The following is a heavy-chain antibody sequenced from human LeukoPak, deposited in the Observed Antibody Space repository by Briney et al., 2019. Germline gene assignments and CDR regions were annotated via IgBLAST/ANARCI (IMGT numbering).Heavy chain of an antibody. Sequence: GGSLRLSCAASGFTFSSYGMHWVRQAPGKGLEWVAVISYDGSNKYYADSVKGRFTISRDNSKNTLYLQMNSLRAEDTAVYYCAREGGYYDFWSGYYHNWFDPWGQGTLVTVSS. CDR3: AREGGYYDFWSGYYHNWFDP. V-gene: IGHV3-30*03. D-gene: IGHD3-3*01. CDR1: GFTFSSYG. CDR2: ISYDGSNK. J-gene: IGHJ5*02.